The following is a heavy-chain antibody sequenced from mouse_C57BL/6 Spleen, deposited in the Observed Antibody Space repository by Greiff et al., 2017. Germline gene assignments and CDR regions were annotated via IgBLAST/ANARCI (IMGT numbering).Heavy chain of an antibody. D-gene: IGHD4-1*01. J-gene: IGHJ1*03. Sequence: EVQLVESEGGLVQPGSSMKLSCTASGFTFSDYYMAWVRQAPEKGLEWVANINYDGSSTYYLDSLKSRFIISRDNAKNILYLQMSSLKSEDTATYYCARGNWGYWYFDVWGTGTTVTVSS. CDR1: GFTFSDYY. CDR3: ARGNWGYWYFDV. CDR2: INYDGSST. V-gene: IGHV5-16*01.